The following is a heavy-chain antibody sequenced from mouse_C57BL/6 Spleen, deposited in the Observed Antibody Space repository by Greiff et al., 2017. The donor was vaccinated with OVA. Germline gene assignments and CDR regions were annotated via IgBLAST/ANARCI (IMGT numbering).Heavy chain of an antibody. CDR1: GYTFTSYW. CDR3: ARHYGRGDYFDY. V-gene: IGHV1-50*01. J-gene: IGHJ2*01. CDR2: IDPSDSYT. D-gene: IGHD1-1*01. Sequence: VQLQQSGAELVKPGASVKLSCKASGYTFTSYWMQWVNQRPGQGLEWIGEIDPSDSYTNYNQKFKGKATLTLDTSSSTAYMQLSSLTSEDSAVYDCARHYGRGDYFDYWGQGTTLTVSS.